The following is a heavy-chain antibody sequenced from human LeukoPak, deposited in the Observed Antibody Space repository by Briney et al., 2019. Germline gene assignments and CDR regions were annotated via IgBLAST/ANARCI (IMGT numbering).Heavy chain of an antibody. V-gene: IGHV1-18*01. CDR1: GYTFTSYG. J-gene: IGHJ6*02. D-gene: IGHD2-21*02. CDR3: AREGDCGGDCSPGYYYYGMDV. CDR2: ISAYNGNT. Sequence: ASVKDSCKASGYTFTSYGISWVRQPPGQGLEWMGCISAYNGNTNYAQKLQGRVTMTTDTSTSTAYMELRSLSSDDTAVYYCAREGDCGGDCSPGYYYYGMDVWGQGTTVTVSS.